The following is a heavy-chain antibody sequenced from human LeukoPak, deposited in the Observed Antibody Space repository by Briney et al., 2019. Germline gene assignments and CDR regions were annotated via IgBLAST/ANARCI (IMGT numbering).Heavy chain of an antibody. CDR2: INHSGST. D-gene: IGHD1-26*01. CDR3: AGSYLSYPRVDAFDI. V-gene: IGHV4-34*01. Sequence: SETLSLTCAVYGGSFSGYYWSWIRQPPGKGLEWIGEINHSGSTNYNPSLKSRVTISVDTSKNQFSLKLSSVTAADTAVYYCAGSYLSYPRVDAFDIWGQGTMVTVSS. J-gene: IGHJ3*02. CDR1: GGSFSGYY.